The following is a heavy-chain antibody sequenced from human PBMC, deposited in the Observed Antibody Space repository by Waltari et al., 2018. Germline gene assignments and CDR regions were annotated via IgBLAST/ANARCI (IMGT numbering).Heavy chain of an antibody. V-gene: IGHV4-39*07. CDR3: ARDPPGGAEGPNWFDP. Sequence: QLQLQESGPGLVKPSETLSLTCTVSGGSISSSSYYWGWIRQPPGKGLEWIGSIYYSGRTYYNPSLKSRVTISVDTSKNQFSLKLSSVTAADTAVYYCARDPPGGAEGPNWFDPWGQGTLVTVSS. J-gene: IGHJ5*02. CDR1: GGSISSSSYY. CDR2: IYYSGRT.